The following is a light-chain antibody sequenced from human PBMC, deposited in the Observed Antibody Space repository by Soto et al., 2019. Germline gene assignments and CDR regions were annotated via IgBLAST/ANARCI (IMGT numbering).Light chain of an antibody. V-gene: IGLV2-14*01. CDR1: SSDVGGYNY. Sequence: QSARTRPASGFGSPEKRITTPGTEPSSDVGGYNYVSWHQQHPGKAPKLLIYGVSNRASGVSDRFSGSKSGNTASLTISGLQAEDEADYYCTSYRSSSSVVFGGGTKVTVL. CDR3: TSYRSSSSVV. J-gene: IGLJ2*01. CDR2: GVS.